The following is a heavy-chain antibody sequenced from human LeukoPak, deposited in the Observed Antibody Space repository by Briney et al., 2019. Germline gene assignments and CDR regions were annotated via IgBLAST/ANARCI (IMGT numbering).Heavy chain of an antibody. CDR1: GFTLSNVW. CDR3: GRSVAAPADY. CDR2: IRGDGSVK. J-gene: IGHJ4*02. Sequence: GGSLRLSCATSGFTLSNVWMSWVRQAPGKGLEWVGNIRGDGSVKFYLDSVKGRFTISRDNTNSVSLQMNNLKAEDTAVYYCGRSVAAPADYWGQGTLVIVSS. V-gene: IGHV3-7*03. D-gene: IGHD6-6*01.